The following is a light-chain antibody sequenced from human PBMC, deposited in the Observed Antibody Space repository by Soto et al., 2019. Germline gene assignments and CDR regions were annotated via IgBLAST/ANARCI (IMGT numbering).Light chain of an antibody. V-gene: IGKV1-5*03. CDR1: QIISRW. J-gene: IGKJ1*01. CDR3: QQYNSWT. Sequence: DIQMTQSPSTLSASVGDRVTITCRASQIISRWLAWYQQKPGKAPKLLIYKASSLESGVPSRFNGSGSGTEFTLTITSLQPDDFATYYCQQYNSWTFGQGTKVEIK. CDR2: KAS.